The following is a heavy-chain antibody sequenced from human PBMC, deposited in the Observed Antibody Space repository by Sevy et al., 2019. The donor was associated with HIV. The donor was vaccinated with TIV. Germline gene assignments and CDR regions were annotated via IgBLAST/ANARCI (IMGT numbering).Heavy chain of an antibody. CDR1: GYSFTNSW. Sequence: GESLKISCRASGYSFTNSWITWVRQIPGKGLEWMGIIYPDDSDTRYSPSFQGQVTISADKSSSTVYLQWSSLKAADTAMYYCATTPRPTYGFDVWGQGTTVTVSS. CDR3: ATTPRPTYGFDV. V-gene: IGHV5-51*01. J-gene: IGHJ6*02. CDR2: IYPDDSDT.